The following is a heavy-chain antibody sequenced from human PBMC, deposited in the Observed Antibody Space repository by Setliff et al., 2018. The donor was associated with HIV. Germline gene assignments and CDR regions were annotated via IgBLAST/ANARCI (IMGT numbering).Heavy chain of an antibody. Sequence: ASVKVSCKASGFTFTNYAIHWVRQAPGQRLEWMGWISVYNGNTKYAEKVYGRVTMTMDASITTVYMELSRLTSDDTAVYYCVRQDILTSYYMFDYWGQGTLVTVSS. D-gene: IGHD3-9*01. CDR2: ISVYNGNT. V-gene: IGHV1-3*01. CDR1: GFTFTNYA. CDR3: VRQDILTSYYMFDY. J-gene: IGHJ4*02.